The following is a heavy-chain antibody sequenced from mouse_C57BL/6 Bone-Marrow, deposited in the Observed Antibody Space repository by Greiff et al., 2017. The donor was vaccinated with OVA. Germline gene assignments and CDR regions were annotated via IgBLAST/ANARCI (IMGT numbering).Heavy chain of an antibody. D-gene: IGHD2-1*01. Sequence: VKLQQPGAELVKPGASVKVSCKASGYTFTSYWMHWVKQRPGQGLEWIGRIHPSDSDTNYNQKFKGKATLTVDKSSSTAYMQLSSLTSEDSAVYYCAIWSHYGNAWFAYWGQGTLVTVSA. CDR3: AIWSHYGNAWFAY. V-gene: IGHV1-74*01. CDR1: GYTFTSYW. J-gene: IGHJ3*01. CDR2: IHPSDSDT.